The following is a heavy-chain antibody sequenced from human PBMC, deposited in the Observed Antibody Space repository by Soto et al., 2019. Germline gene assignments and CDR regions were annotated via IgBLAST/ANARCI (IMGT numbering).Heavy chain of an antibody. D-gene: IGHD3-10*01. Sequence: QVQLVQSGAEVKKPGASVKVSCKASGYTFTSYGISWVRQAPGQGLEWMGWISAYNGNTNYAQKVQGRVTMTTDTSTSTAYMELRSLRSDDTAVYYCAREFYYYGSGSYDYYYYGMDVWGQGTTVTVSS. CDR2: ISAYNGNT. CDR3: AREFYYYGSGSYDYYYYGMDV. V-gene: IGHV1-18*04. CDR1: GYTFTSYG. J-gene: IGHJ6*02.